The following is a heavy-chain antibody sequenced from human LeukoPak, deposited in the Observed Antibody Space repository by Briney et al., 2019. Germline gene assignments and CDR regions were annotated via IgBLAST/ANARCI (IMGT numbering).Heavy chain of an antibody. CDR3: ARAPDSSGFPFDY. J-gene: IGHJ4*02. Sequence: GGSLRLSCAASGFTFSSYAMHWVRQAPGKGLEWVAVISYDGSNKYYADSVKGRFTISRDNAKNSLYLQMNSLRAEDTAVYYCARAPDSSGFPFDYWGQGTLVTVSS. CDR1: GFTFSSYA. CDR2: ISYDGSNK. D-gene: IGHD3-22*01. V-gene: IGHV3-30-3*01.